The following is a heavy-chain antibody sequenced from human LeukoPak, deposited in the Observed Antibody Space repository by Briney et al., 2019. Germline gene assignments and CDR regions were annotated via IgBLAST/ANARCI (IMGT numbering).Heavy chain of an antibody. Sequence: SQTLPLTCAVSGGSISSGGYSWSWTRQPPGKGLEWIGYIYHSGSTYYNPSLKSRVTISVDRSKNQFSLKLSSVTAADTAVYYCAAGVGGNWFDPWGQGTLVTVSS. V-gene: IGHV4-30-2*01. CDR3: AAGVGGNWFDP. CDR1: GGSISSGGYS. J-gene: IGHJ5*02. CDR2: IYHSGST. D-gene: IGHD3-10*01.